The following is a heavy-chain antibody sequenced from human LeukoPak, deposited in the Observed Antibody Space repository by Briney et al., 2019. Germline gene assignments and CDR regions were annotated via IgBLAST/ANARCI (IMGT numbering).Heavy chain of an antibody. J-gene: IGHJ4*02. CDR3: ARASPAGYFDY. CDR1: GGSISSGDYY. Sequence: SETLSLTCTVSGGSISSGDYYWSWIRQPPGKGLEWIGYIYYSGSTYYNPSLKSRVTISVDTSKNQFSLKLSSVTAADTAVYYCARASPAGYFDYWGQGTLVTVSS. CDR2: IYYSGST. V-gene: IGHV4-30-4*08.